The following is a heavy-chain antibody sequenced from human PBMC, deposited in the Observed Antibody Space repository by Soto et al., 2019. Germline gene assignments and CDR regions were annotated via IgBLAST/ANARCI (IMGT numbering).Heavy chain of an antibody. D-gene: IGHD6-13*01. CDR2: IFYTGST. CDR1: VGGITGNRYY. CDR3: ARPKTIGAAAGKGWFDP. Sequence: SVTLSRTCNVAVGGITGNRYYWAWICAPPGKGLEWIGSIFYTGSTYYSPSLKGRLTISVDPSKNQFSLKLTYVTAADTAMYYCARPKTIGAAAGKGWFDPWGQGTLVTVS. J-gene: IGHJ5*02. V-gene: IGHV4-39*01.